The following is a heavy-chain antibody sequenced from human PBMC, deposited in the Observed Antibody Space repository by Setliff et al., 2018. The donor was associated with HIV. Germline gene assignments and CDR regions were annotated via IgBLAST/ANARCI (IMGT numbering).Heavy chain of an antibody. Sequence: HPGGSLILSCVASGFTFSNYAMHWVRQAPGKGLEWVTVISYDESNKYYGDSVKGRFTISRDNSKNTLYLQMNSLRAEDTAVYYCARGPNRYSGTYSYYYYMDVWGKGTTVTVSS. V-gene: IGHV3-30*01. CDR1: GFTFSNYA. CDR2: ISYDESNK. J-gene: IGHJ6*03. D-gene: IGHD1-26*01. CDR3: ARGPNRYSGTYSYYYYMDV.